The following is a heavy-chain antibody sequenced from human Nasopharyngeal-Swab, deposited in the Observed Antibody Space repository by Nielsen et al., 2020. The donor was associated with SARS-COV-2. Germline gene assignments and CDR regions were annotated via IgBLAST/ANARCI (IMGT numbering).Heavy chain of an antibody. D-gene: IGHD6-13*01. CDR2: INHSGST. CDR1: GGSFSGYY. V-gene: IGHV4-34*01. J-gene: IGHJ4*02. CDR3: ARGIVVDSSSWYPSYFDY. Sequence: GSLRLSCAVYGGSFSGYYWSWIRQPPGKGLEWIGEINHSGSTNYNPSLKSRVTISVDTSKNQFSLKLNSVTAADTAVYYCARGIVVDSSSWYPSYFDYWGQGTLATVSS.